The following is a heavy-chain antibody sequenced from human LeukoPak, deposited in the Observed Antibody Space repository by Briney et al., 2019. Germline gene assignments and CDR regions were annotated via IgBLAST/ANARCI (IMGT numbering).Heavy chain of an antibody. V-gene: IGHV4-30-4*08. D-gene: IGHD5-18*01. CDR1: GGSISSGDYY. CDR2: IYYSGST. CDR3: ARGMDTAMVGAFDI. J-gene: IGHJ3*02. Sequence: SETLSLTCTVSGGSISSGDYYWSWIRQPPGKGLEWIGYIYYSGSTYYNPSLKSRVTISVDTSKNQFSLKLSSVTAADTAVYYCARGMDTAMVGAFDIWGQGTMVTVSS.